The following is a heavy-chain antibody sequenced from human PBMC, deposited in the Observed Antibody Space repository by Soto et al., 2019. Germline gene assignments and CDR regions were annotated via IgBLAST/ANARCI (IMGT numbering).Heavy chain of an antibody. CDR2: IYYSGST. CDR1: GGSISSSSYY. J-gene: IGHJ6*02. Sequence: SQTLSLTCTVSGGSISSSSYYWGWIRQPPGKGLEWIGSIYYSGSTYYNPSLKSRVTISVDTSKNQFSLKLSSVTAADTAVYYCARIKYVWGSYSEVWGHYYGMDVWGQGTTVTVSS. CDR3: ARIKYVWGSYSEVWGHYYGMDV. D-gene: IGHD3-16*01. V-gene: IGHV4-39*01.